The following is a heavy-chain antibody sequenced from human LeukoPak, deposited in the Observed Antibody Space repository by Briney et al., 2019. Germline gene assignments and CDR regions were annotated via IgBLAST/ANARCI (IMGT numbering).Heavy chain of an antibody. CDR2: IWYDGSNK. CDR1: GFAFSSYG. J-gene: IGHJ3*02. D-gene: IGHD4-17*01. V-gene: IGHV3-33*01. CDR3: ARDPNGDYIGAFDM. Sequence: GGSLRLSCAASGFAFSSYGMHWVRQAPGKGLEWVAVIWYDGSNKYYADSVKGRFTISRDNSKNTLYMQMNSLRAEDTAVYYCARDPNGDYIGAFDMWGPGTMVTVSS.